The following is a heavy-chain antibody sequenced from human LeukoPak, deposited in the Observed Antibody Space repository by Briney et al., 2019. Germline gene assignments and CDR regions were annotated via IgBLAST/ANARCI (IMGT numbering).Heavy chain of an antibody. CDR3: ARGGYCTSTICYEFNAFDM. D-gene: IGHD2-2*01. CDR2: INGSGSTI. V-gene: IGHV3-23*01. J-gene: IGHJ3*02. CDR1: GFTFSSYA. Sequence: QPGEALRLACAASGFTFSSYAMSWVRQAPGKGLEWVSAINGSGSTIYYADSVKGRFTISRDNAKNSLYLHLNSLTAEDTAVYYCARGGYCTSTICYEFNAFDMWGQGTIVTVSS.